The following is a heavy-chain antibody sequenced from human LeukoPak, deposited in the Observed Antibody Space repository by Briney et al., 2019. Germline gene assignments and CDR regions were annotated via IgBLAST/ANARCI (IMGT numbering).Heavy chain of an antibody. Sequence: SETLSLTCTVSGGSISSSSYYWGWIRQPPGKGLEWIGSIYYSGSTYYNSSLKSRVTISIDMSKNQFSLKLSSVTAADTAVYYCARQGWASYYYYGVDVWGQGTTVTVSS. V-gene: IGHV4-39*01. CDR3: ARQGWASYYYYGVDV. CDR1: GGSISSSSYY. CDR2: IYYSGST. D-gene: IGHD6-19*01. J-gene: IGHJ6*02.